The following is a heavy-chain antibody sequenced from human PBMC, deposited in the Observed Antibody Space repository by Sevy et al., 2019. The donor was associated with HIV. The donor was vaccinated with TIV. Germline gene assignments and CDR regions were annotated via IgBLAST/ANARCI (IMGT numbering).Heavy chain of an antibody. J-gene: IGHJ3*02. V-gene: IGHV3-15*01. CDR1: GFTFSNTW. D-gene: IGHD4-17*01. CDR2: IKSKNDGGKT. Sequence: GGSLRLSCAASGFTFSNTWMSWVRQAPGKGLELVGRIKSKNDGGKTDYAAPVIGRSTISRDDSKSTLYLRMNSLKIEDTALYYCTTMGWHGGFDIWGQGTMVTVSS. CDR3: TTMGWHGGFDI.